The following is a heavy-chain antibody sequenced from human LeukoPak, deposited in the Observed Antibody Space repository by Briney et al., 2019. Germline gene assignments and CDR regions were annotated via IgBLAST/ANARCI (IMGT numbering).Heavy chain of an antibody. J-gene: IGHJ4*02. D-gene: IGHD5-12*01. CDR1: GGSISSGGYY. Sequence: SETLSLTCTVSGGSISSGGYYWSWIRQPPGKGLEWIGYIYYSGSTNYNPSLKSRVTISVDTSKNQFSLKLSSVTAADTAVYYCARDGLLDYWGQGTLVTVSS. CDR2: IYYSGST. V-gene: IGHV4-61*08. CDR3: ARDGLLDY.